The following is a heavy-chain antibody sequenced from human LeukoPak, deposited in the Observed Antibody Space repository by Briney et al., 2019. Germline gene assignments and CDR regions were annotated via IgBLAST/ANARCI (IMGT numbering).Heavy chain of an antibody. J-gene: IGHJ4*02. Sequence: GGSLRLSCAASGLTFSSHAMHWVRQAPGKGLEYVSAIVSNGGNTYYADSVRGRFTISRDDSKDTVYLQMGSLRPEDTAVYYCARGGYYAASDIWGQGALVTVSS. CDR1: GLTFSSHA. CDR3: ARGGYYAASDI. V-gene: IGHV3-64*02. CDR2: IVSNGGNT. D-gene: IGHD3-3*01.